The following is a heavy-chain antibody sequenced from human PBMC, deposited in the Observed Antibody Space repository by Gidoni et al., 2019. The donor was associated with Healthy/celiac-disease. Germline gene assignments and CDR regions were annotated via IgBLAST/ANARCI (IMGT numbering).Heavy chain of an antibody. Sequence: QVQLQESGPGLVKPSETLSLTCTVSGGSISSYYWSWIRQPPGKGLEWIGYIYYSGSTNYNPSLKSRVTISVDTSKNQFSLKLSSVTAADTAVYYCARAGRVPRNRPFDYWGQGTLVTVSS. J-gene: IGHJ4*02. CDR3: ARAGRVPRNRPFDY. CDR2: IYYSGST. D-gene: IGHD3-10*01. V-gene: IGHV4-59*01. CDR1: GGSISSYY.